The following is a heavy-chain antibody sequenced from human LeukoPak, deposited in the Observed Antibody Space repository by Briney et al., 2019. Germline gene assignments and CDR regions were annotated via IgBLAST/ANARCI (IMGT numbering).Heavy chain of an antibody. D-gene: IGHD5-24*01. CDR1: GYSFTTYW. V-gene: IGHV5-51*01. CDR2: IYPGDSDT. CDR3: ARSFSEWLQSRWYFDL. Sequence: PGESLKISCKGSGYSFTTYWIGWVRQMPGKGLEWMGIIYPGDSDTRYSPSFQGQVTISADKSISTAYLQWSSLKASDTAMYYCARSFSEWLQSRWYFDLRGRGTLVTVSS. J-gene: IGHJ2*01.